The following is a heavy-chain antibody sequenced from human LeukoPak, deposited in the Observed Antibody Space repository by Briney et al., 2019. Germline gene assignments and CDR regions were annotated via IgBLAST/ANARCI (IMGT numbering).Heavy chain of an antibody. J-gene: IGHJ4*02. CDR1: GYTFTSCD. D-gene: IGHD6-19*01. Sequence: ASVKVSCTASGYTFTSCDINWVRQATGQGLEWMGWMNPNSGNTGYGQSFQGRITMTRDISIGTAYMELSNLTSEDTAIYYCTRGSSGRRDNWGQGTLVTVSA. V-gene: IGHV1-8*01. CDR3: TRGSSGRRDN. CDR2: MNPNSGNT.